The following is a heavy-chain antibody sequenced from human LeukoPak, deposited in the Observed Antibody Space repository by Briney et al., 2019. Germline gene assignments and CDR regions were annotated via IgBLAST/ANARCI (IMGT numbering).Heavy chain of an antibody. CDR1: GGSISSSSYY. J-gene: IGHJ4*02. V-gene: IGHV4-39*01. D-gene: IGHD6-19*01. CDR3: ARASKDGYSSGHKWKY. CDR2: IYYSGIT. Sequence: SETLSLTCTVSGGSISSSSYYWGWIRHPPGKGLEWIGSIYYSGITYYNASLKSRVTISVDTSKNQFSLNLSSVTAADTAVYYCARASKDGYSSGHKWKYWGQGTLVTVSS.